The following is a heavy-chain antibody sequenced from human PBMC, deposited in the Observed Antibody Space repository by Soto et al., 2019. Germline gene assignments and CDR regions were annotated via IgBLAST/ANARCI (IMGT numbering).Heavy chain of an antibody. Sequence: SETLSLTCAVSGGSISSGGYSWSWIRQPPGKGLEWIGYIYHSGSTYYNPSLKSRVTISVDRSKNQFSLKLSSVTAADTAVYYWARAVRYGSYSFDYWGQGTLVTVSS. J-gene: IGHJ4*02. V-gene: IGHV4-30-2*01. CDR3: ARAVRYGSYSFDY. CDR2: IYHSGST. D-gene: IGHD1-26*01. CDR1: GGSISSGGYS.